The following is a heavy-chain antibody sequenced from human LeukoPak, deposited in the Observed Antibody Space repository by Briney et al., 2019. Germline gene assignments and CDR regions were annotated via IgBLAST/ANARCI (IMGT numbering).Heavy chain of an antibody. CDR3: ARGKSGYSP. CDR2: INPHTGAA. V-gene: IGHV1-2*02. CDR1: GYTFTENY. J-gene: IGHJ4*02. D-gene: IGHD3-22*01. Sequence: GASVKVSCKDSGYTFTENYIHWVRQTLGRGLEWMGLINPHTGAANYTQNFQGRVTLTRDTSSSTAYMHLSSLRSDDTAVYYCARGKSGYSPWGQGTPVTVSS.